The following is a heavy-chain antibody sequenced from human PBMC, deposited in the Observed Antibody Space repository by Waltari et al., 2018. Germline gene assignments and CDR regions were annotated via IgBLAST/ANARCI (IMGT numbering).Heavy chain of an antibody. CDR1: GGSISSSSYY. V-gene: IGHV4-39*07. J-gene: IGHJ6*02. Sequence: QLQLQESGPGLVKPSETLSLTCTVSGGSISSSSYYWGWIRQPPGKGLEWLGSIYYSGSTYYNPSLKSRVTISVDTSKNQFSLKLSSVTAADTAVYYCARDKRIARYCSSTSCTPYYGMDVWGQGTTVTVSS. CDR3: ARDKRIARYCSSTSCTPYYGMDV. CDR2: IYYSGST. D-gene: IGHD2-2*01.